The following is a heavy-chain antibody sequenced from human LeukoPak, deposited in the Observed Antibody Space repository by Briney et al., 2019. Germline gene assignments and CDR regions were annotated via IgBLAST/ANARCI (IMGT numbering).Heavy chain of an antibody. Sequence: SETLSLTCAVYGGSFSGYYWSWIRQPPGKGLEWIGEINHSGSTNYNPSLKSRVTISVDTSKNQFSLKLSSVTAADTAVCYCARAWNTIYYYMDVWGKGTTVTVSS. J-gene: IGHJ6*03. V-gene: IGHV4-34*01. CDR2: INHSGST. CDR1: GGSFSGYY. CDR3: ARAWNTIYYYMDV. D-gene: IGHD1/OR15-1a*01.